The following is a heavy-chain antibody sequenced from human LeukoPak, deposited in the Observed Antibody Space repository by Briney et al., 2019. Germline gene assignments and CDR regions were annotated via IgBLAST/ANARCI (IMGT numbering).Heavy chain of an antibody. D-gene: IGHD2/OR15-2a*01. CDR1: GGTISSYY. J-gene: IGHJ4*02. CDR2: IYYSGST. CDR3: ARRAHNRPFDY. Sequence: SETLSLTCTVSGGTISSYYWSWIRQPPGKGLEWIGYIYYSGSTNYNPSLKSRVTISVDTSKNQFSLKLSSVTAADTAVYYCARRAHNRPFDYWGQGTLVTVSS. V-gene: IGHV4-59*01.